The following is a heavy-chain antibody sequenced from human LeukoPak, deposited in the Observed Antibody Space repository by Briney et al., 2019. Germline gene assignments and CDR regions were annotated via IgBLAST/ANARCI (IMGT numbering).Heavy chain of an antibody. CDR1: GFTFSSHT. D-gene: IGHD3-22*01. J-gene: IGHJ4*02. V-gene: IGHV3-21*01. CDR3: ARAHLHYYDNGY. Sequence: GGSLRLSCAASGFTFSSHTINWVRQAPGKGLEWVSSISGSSSYIYYADSVKGRFTISRDNAKNSVYLQMNSLRAEDTAVYYCARAHLHYYDNGYWGQGTLVTVSS. CDR2: ISGSSSYI.